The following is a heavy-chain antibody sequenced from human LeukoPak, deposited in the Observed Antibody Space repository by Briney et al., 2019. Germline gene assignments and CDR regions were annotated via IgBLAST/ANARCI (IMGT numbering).Heavy chain of an antibody. CDR2: MNPNSGNT. CDR3: ARGAGGGYSYYFDY. V-gene: IGHV1-8*03. J-gene: IGHJ4*02. Sequence: ASVKVSCKASGYTFTSYGISWVRQATGQGLEWMEWMNPNSGNTGYAQKFQGRVTITRNTSISTAYMELSSLRSEDTAVYYCARGAGGGYSYYFDYWGQGTLVTVSS. CDR1: GYTFTSYG. D-gene: IGHD3-22*01.